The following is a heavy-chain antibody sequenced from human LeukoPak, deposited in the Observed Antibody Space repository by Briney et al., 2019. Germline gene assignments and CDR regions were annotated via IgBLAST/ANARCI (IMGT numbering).Heavy chain of an antibody. CDR1: GYTFTSYA. Sequence: ASVKVSCKASGYTFTSYAMNWVRQAPGQGLGWMGLINTKTGNPTYAQGFTGRFVFSLDTSVSTAYLQISSLKAEDTAVYYCARGGYSSGWYISNFGWFDPWGQGTLVTVSS. D-gene: IGHD6-19*01. V-gene: IGHV7-4-1*02. CDR2: INTKTGNP. J-gene: IGHJ5*02. CDR3: ARGGYSSGWYISNFGWFDP.